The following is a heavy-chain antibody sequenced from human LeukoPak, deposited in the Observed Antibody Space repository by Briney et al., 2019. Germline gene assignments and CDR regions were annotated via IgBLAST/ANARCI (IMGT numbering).Heavy chain of an antibody. CDR2: INPNSGGT. CDR3: AIHYSGSSHAIDNYFDY. CDR1: GYTFTGYY. V-gene: IGHV1-2*02. J-gene: IGHJ4*02. Sequence: ASVKVSCKASGYTFTGYYMHWVRQAPGQGLEWMGWINPNSGGTNYAQKFQGRVTMTRDTSISTAYMELSRLRSDDTAVYYCAIHYSGSSHAIDNYFDYWGQGTLVTVSS. D-gene: IGHD1-26*01.